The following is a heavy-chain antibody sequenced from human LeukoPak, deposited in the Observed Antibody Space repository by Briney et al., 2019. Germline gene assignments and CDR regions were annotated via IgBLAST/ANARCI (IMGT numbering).Heavy chain of an antibody. Sequence: GASVKVSCKASGYTFTSYGISWVRQAPGQGLEWMGWISAYNGNTNYAQKLQGRVTMTTDTSTSTAYMELRSLRSDDTAVYYCASAGKRRGTSTLLAAAWELDYWGQGTLVTVSS. J-gene: IGHJ4*02. D-gene: IGHD6-13*01. CDR3: ASAGKRRGTSTLLAAAWELDY. V-gene: IGHV1-18*04. CDR1: GYTFTSYG. CDR2: ISAYNGNT.